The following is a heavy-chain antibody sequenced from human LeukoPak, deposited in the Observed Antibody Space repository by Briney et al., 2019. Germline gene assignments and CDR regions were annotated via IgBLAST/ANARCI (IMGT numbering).Heavy chain of an antibody. V-gene: IGHV3-30*02. J-gene: IGHJ3*02. CDR1: GFTFSSYG. Sequence: PGGSLRLSCAASGFTFSSYGMHWVRQAPGKGLEWVAFIRYDGSNKYYADSVKGRFTISRDNSKNTLYLQMNSLRAEDTAVYYCAKLNRIVGAFGAFDILGQGTMVTVSS. CDR3: AKLNRIVGAFGAFDI. D-gene: IGHD1-26*01. CDR2: IRYDGSNK.